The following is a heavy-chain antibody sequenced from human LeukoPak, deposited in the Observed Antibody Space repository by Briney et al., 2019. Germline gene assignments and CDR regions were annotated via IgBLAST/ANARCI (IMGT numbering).Heavy chain of an antibody. V-gene: IGHV3-7*01. Sequence: GGSLRLSCAASGFTFSSYSMSWVRQAPGKGLEWVANIKQDGSEKYYVDSVKGRFTITRDNAKNSLYLQMNSLRAEDTAVYYCARGTGTTVTTYYYYYMDVWGKGTTVTISS. D-gene: IGHD4-17*01. CDR2: IKQDGSEK. J-gene: IGHJ6*03. CDR3: ARGTGTTVTTYYYYYMDV. CDR1: GFTFSSYS.